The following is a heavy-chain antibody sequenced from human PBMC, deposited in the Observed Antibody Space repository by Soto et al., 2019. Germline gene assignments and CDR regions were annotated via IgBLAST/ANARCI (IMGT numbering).Heavy chain of an antibody. J-gene: IGHJ4*02. CDR3: AWMKMARLDH. CDR1: GVSFNSYG. V-gene: IGHV1-69*09. Sequence: QVQLQQSGAEVKRPGSSGKVSCKASGVSFNSYGFAWVRQAPGQGLEWLGKITPALHLTNYAQSLQGRVTIAADTSTSTLYLELASLTSRDTAVYYCAWMKMARLDHWGQGTLVVVSS. CDR2: ITPALHLT. D-gene: IGHD1-1*01.